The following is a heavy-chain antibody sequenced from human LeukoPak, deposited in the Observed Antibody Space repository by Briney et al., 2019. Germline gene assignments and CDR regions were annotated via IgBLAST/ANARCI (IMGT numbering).Heavy chain of an antibody. Sequence: GGSLRLSCAASGFTFSSYEMNWVRQAPGKGLEWVSYISSSGSTIYYADSVKGRFTISRDNAKRTLYLQMNRLRAEDTAVYYCTREGQFHDSDGYRFDAFDLWGQGTMVTVSS. J-gene: IGHJ3*01. CDR1: GFTFSSYE. D-gene: IGHD3-22*01. CDR3: TREGQFHDSDGYRFDAFDL. CDR2: ISSSGSTI. V-gene: IGHV3-48*03.